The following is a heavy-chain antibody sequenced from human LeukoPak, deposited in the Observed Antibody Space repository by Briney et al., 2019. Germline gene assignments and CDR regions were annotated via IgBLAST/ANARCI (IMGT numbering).Heavy chain of an antibody. CDR3: AKRTLTHYYGSGSYYPNFAIIEDYYYYYMDV. CDR2: ISGSGGST. CDR1: GFTFSSYG. J-gene: IGHJ6*03. Sequence: GGSLRLSCAASGFTFSSYGMSWVRQAPGKGLEWVSAISGSGGSTYYADSVKGRFTISRDNSKNTLYLQMNSLRAEDTAVYYCAKRTLTHYYGSGSYYPNFAIIEDYYYYYMDVWGKGTTVTVSS. V-gene: IGHV3-23*01. D-gene: IGHD3-10*01.